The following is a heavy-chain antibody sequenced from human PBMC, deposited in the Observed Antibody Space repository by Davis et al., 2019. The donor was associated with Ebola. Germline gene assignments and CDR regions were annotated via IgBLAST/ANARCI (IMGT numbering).Heavy chain of an antibody. D-gene: IGHD2-15*01. CDR2: INSDGSST. Sequence: HTGGSLRLSCAASGFTFSSYWMHWVRQAPGKGLVWVSRINSDGSSTSYADSVKGRFAISRDNAKHTLYLQMNRLRAEDTAVYYCARDLRDYSWKNWFDPWGQGTLVTVSS. CDR3: ARDLRDYSWKNWFDP. J-gene: IGHJ5*02. CDR1: GFTFSSYW. V-gene: IGHV3-74*01.